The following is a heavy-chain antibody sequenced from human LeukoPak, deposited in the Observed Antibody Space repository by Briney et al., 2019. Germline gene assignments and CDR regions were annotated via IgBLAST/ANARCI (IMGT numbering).Heavy chain of an antibody. V-gene: IGHV1-2*02. CDR1: GYTFTGYY. Sequence: ASVKVSCKASGYTFTGYYMHWVRQDPGHGLEWMGWINPNSGGTNFAQKFQGRVTLTRDTSINTAYMELSSLRSDDTAVYYCARAKLDDCGGVCDAYFQHWGQGTLVTVSS. J-gene: IGHJ1*01. CDR2: INPNSGGT. CDR3: ARAKLDDCGGVCDAYFQH. D-gene: IGHD2-21*02.